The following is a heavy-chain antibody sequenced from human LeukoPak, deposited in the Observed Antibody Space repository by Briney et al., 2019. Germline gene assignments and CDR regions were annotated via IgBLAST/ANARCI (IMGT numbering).Heavy chain of an antibody. CDR3: ARLGIAARPGFIAAAN. V-gene: IGHV4-34*01. J-gene: IGHJ4*02. D-gene: IGHD6-6*01. Sequence: PSETLSLTCAVYGGSFSGYYWSWIRQPPGKGLEWIGEINHSGSTNYNPSLKSRVTISVDTSKNQFSLKLSSVTAADTAVYNCARLGIAARPGFIAAANWGQGTLVTVSS. CDR2: INHSGST. CDR1: GGSFSGYY.